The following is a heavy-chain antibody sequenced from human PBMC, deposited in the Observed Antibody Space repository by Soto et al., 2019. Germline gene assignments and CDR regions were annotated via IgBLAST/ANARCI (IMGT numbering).Heavy chain of an antibody. D-gene: IGHD5-12*01. J-gene: IGHJ5*02. CDR1: GGTFISYA. CDR3: ARSTPPLVATIITWLDP. CDR2: IIPIFGTA. V-gene: IGHV1-69*13. Sequence: SVQVSCKASGGTFISYAISGVRQAPGQGLEWMGGIIPIFGTANYAQKFQGRVTITAYEYTSTAYMELSSLRPEDTAVYYCARSTPPLVATIITWLDPWGQGTLVTVSS.